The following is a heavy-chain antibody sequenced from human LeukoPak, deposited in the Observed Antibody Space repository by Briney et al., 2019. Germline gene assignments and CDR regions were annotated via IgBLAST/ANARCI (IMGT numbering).Heavy chain of an antibody. CDR2: ISGSGGST. Sequence: GGSLRLSCEASGFTFSSHAMSWVRQAPGKGLEWVSAISGSGGSTYYADSVKGRFTISRDNSKNTLYLQMNSLRAEDTAVYYCARDSSGWYRKRERLEVSGMDVWGQGTTVTVSS. CDR3: ARDSSGWYRKRERLEVSGMDV. V-gene: IGHV3-23*01. CDR1: GFTFSSHA. D-gene: IGHD6-19*01. J-gene: IGHJ6*02.